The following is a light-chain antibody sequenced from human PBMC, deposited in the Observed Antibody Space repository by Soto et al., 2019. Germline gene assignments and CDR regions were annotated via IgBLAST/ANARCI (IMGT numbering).Light chain of an antibody. J-gene: IGLJ1*01. V-gene: IGLV2-14*01. CDR2: EVS. Sequence: QSVLTQPRSVSGSPGQSVTISCTGTSSDVGGYNCVSWYQQHPGKAPQLMIYEVSNRPSGVSNRFSGSKSGNTASLTISGLQAEDEADYYCSSYTSSSTQVFGTGTKVTV. CDR3: SSYTSSSTQV. CDR1: SSDVGGYNC.